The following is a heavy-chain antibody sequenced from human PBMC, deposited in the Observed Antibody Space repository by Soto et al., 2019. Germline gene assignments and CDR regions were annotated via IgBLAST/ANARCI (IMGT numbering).Heavy chain of an antibody. J-gene: IGHJ4*02. CDR1: GYSISNTNW. CDR2: IYYSGST. Sequence: PSETLSLTCAVSGYSISNTNWWGWIRPPPGKGLEWIGYIYYSGSTYYNPSLKSRVTMSVDTSKNQFSLKLSSVTAVDTAVYYCARMGIVGATTLDYFGQGALVTVSS. V-gene: IGHV4-28*01. CDR3: ARMGIVGATTLDY. D-gene: IGHD1-26*01.